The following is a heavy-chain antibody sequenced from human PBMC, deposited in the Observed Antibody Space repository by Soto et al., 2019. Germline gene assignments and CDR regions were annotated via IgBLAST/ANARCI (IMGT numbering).Heavy chain of an antibody. CDR2: IKSKTDGGTT. CDR1: GFTFSNAW. Sequence: GGSLRLSCAASGFTFSNAWMSWVRQAPGKGLEWVGRIKSKTDGGTTDYAAPVKGRFTISRDDSKNTLYLQMNSLKTEDTAVYYCTTESERDIAAAGIPDMDVWGKGTTVTVSS. D-gene: IGHD6-13*01. CDR3: TTESERDIAAAGIPDMDV. J-gene: IGHJ6*03. V-gene: IGHV3-15*01.